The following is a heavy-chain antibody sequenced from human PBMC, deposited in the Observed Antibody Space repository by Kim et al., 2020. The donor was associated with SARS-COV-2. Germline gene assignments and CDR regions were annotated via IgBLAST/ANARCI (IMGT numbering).Heavy chain of an antibody. V-gene: IGHV4-39*01. D-gene: IGHD5-18*01. J-gene: IGHJ4*02. CDR3: ARLSGYSYGYSFDY. CDR1: GGSISSSSYY. CDR2: IYYSGST. Sequence: SETLSLTCTVSGGSISSSSYYWGWIRQPPGKGLEWIGSIYYSGSTYYNPSLKSRVTISVDTSKNQFSLKLSSVTAADTAVYYCARLSGYSYGYSFDYWGQGTLVTVSS.